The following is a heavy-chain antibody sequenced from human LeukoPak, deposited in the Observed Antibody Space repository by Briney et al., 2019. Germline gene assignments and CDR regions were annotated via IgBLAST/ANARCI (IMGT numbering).Heavy chain of an antibody. V-gene: IGHV1-69*02. D-gene: IGHD2-2*01. CDR2: IIPILGVA. Sequence: GASVKVSCKSSGGTFSSYTISWVRQAPGQGLEWMGRIIPILGVANYAQKFQGRVTITADKSTSTAYMELSSLRSEGTAVYYCAISRRSTSYSGWCDPWGQGTLGTVSS. CDR1: GGTFSSYT. CDR3: AISRRSTSYSGWCDP. J-gene: IGHJ5*02.